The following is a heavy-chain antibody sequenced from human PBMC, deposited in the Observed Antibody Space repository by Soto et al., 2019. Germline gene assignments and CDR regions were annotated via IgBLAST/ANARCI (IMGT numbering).Heavy chain of an antibody. V-gene: IGHV3-21*01. Sequence: EVQLVESGGGLVKPGGSLRLSCAASGFTFSSYSMNWVRQAPGKALEWVSSISSSSSYIYYADSVKGRFTISRDNAKNSLYLQMNSLRAEDTAVYYCARSLYSSGWYHYYYYGMDVWGQGTTVTVSS. CDR1: GFTFSSYS. J-gene: IGHJ6*02. CDR2: ISSSSSYI. CDR3: ARSLYSSGWYHYYYYGMDV. D-gene: IGHD6-19*01.